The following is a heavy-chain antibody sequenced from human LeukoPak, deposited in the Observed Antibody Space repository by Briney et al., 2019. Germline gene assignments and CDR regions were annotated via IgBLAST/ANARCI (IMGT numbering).Heavy chain of an antibody. V-gene: IGHV3-48*01. Sequence: PGGSLRLSCAASGFTFSSYSMNWVRQAPGKGLEWVSYISSSSSTIYYADSVKGRFTISRDNAKNSLYLQMNSLRAEDTAVYYCARDRLGMIVVPSHMDVWGKGTTVTVSS. J-gene: IGHJ6*03. D-gene: IGHD3-22*01. CDR2: ISSSSSTI. CDR3: ARDRLGMIVVPSHMDV. CDR1: GFTFSSYS.